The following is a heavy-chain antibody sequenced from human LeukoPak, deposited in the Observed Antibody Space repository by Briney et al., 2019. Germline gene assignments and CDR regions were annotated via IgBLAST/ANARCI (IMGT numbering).Heavy chain of an antibody. CDR1: GLTFTIYG. D-gene: IGHD6-19*01. J-gene: IGHJ4*02. CDR2: ISYDGSNK. Sequence: PGRSLRLSCAPSGLTFTIYGMHWVRQAPGKGLEWVAVISYDGSNKYYADSVKGRFTISRDPSKNTLYLQMNSVRVEDTAVYYCAKASALDNSGFLGDWGQGALVTVFS. V-gene: IGHV3-30*18. CDR3: AKASALDNSGFLGD.